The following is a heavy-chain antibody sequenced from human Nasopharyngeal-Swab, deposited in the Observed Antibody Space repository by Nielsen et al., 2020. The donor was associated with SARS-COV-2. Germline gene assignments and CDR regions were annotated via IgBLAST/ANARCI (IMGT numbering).Heavy chain of an antibody. CDR3: ARHPFYYGMDV. CDR2: IYYSGST. Sequence: SETLSLTCTVSGGSISSSSYYWGWIRRPPGKGLEWIGSIYYSGSTYYNPSLKSRVTISVDTSKNQFSLKLSSVTAADTAVYYCARHPFYYGMDVWGQGTTVTVSS. J-gene: IGHJ6*02. V-gene: IGHV4-39*01. CDR1: GGSISSSSYY.